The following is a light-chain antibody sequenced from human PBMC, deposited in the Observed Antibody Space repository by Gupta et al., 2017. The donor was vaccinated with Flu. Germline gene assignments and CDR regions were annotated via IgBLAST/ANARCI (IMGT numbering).Light chain of an antibody. CDR1: QDVGNW. V-gene: IGKV1-12*01. J-gene: IGKJ1*01. CDR2: GAS. Sequence: PSSVSTSVGDRVTIACRASQDVGNWLAWYQQKPGEVPKLLIYGASSLQRGVPSRFSGSGSGTDFTLTIRSLQSEFFATYYCQQSSSFPRTFGQGTRVEI. CDR3: QQSSSFPRT.